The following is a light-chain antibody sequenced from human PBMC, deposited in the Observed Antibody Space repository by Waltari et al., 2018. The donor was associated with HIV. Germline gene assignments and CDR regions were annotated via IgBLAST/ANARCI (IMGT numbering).Light chain of an antibody. J-gene: IGKJ2*01. Sequence: DIIMTQSPESLTVSLGARATVNCTSSQSIVNIHKRKNYVGWYRQRTGQTPELRMYWATTRESGVPDRFTGGESGTDVSLTITNVQADDVAVDYCQQYFSIPRTLGRGTKWEIK. CDR3: QQYFSIPRT. CDR1: QSIVNIHKRKNY. V-gene: IGKV4-1*01. CDR2: WAT.